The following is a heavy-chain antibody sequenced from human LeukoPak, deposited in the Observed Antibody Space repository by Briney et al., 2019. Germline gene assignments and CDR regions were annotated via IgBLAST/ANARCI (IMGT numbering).Heavy chain of an antibody. Sequence: AGGSLRLSCAASGFTFSNAWMSWVRQAPGKGLEWVGRIKSKTDGGTTDYAAHVKGRFTISRDDSKNTLYLQMNSLKTEDTAVYYCTTDLITYYYDSSGQRDWGQGTLVTVSS. V-gene: IGHV3-15*01. D-gene: IGHD3-22*01. CDR3: TTDLITYYYDSSGQRD. CDR2: IKSKTDGGTT. J-gene: IGHJ4*02. CDR1: GFTFSNAW.